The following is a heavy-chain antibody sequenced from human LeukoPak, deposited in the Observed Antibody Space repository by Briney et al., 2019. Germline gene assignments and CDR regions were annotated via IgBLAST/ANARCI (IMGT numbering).Heavy chain of an antibody. V-gene: IGHV4-39*07. J-gene: IGHJ4*02. D-gene: IGHD2-15*01. CDR3: ARDNRGWRSYYFDY. CDR2: IYYSGST. Sequence: SETLSLTCTVSGGSISSSSYYWGWIRQPPGKGLEWIGSIYYSGSTYYNPSLKSRVTISVDTSKNQFSLKLSSVTAADTAVYYCARDNRGWRSYYFDYWGQGTLVTVSS. CDR1: GGSISSSSYY.